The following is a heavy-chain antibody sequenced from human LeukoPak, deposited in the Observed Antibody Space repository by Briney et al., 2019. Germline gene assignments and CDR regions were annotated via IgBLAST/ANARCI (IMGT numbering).Heavy chain of an antibody. D-gene: IGHD3-10*01. V-gene: IGHV4-61*02. J-gene: IGHJ3*02. CDR1: GGSISSGSYY. Sequence: PSQTLSLTCTVSGGSISSGSYYWSWIRRPAGKGLEWIGRIYTSGSTNYNPSLKSRVTISVDTSKNQFSLKLSSVTAADTAVYYCARHKAYYYGSGSYRARSTGAFDIWGQGTMVTVSS. CDR2: IYTSGST. CDR3: ARHKAYYYGSGSYRARSTGAFDI.